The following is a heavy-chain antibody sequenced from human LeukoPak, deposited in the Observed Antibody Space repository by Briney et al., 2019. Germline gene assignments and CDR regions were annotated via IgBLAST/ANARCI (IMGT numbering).Heavy chain of an antibody. V-gene: IGHV4-34*01. CDR1: GGSFSGYY. D-gene: IGHD3-22*01. J-gene: IGHJ1*01. CDR2: IYYSGNT. Sequence: PSETLSLTCAVYGGSFSGYYWSWLRQPPGKGLEWIGSIYYSGNTYYSPSLKSRVTISVDTSKNLFSLKLSSVTAADTAVYYCARQSKGIIVITDFQHWGQGTLVTVSS. CDR3: ARQSKGIIVITDFQH.